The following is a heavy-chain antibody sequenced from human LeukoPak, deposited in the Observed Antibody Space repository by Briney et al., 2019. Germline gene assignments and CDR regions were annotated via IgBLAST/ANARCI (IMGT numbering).Heavy chain of an antibody. D-gene: IGHD2-2*01. Sequence: SETLSVTCAVYGGSFSGYYWSWIRQPPGKGLEWIGEINHSGSTNYNPSLKSRVTISVDTSKNQFSLKLSSVTAADTAVYYCARERSTVPYYYYYYMDVWGKGTTVTVSS. CDR1: GGSFSGYY. CDR3: ARERSTVPYYYYYYMDV. J-gene: IGHJ6*03. V-gene: IGHV4-34*01. CDR2: INHSGST.